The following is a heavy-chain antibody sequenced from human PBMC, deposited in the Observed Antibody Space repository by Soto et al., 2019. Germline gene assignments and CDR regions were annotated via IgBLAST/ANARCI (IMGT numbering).Heavy chain of an antibody. Sequence: QVQLVQSGAEVKKPGSSVKVSCKASGGTFSSYAISWVRQAPGQGLEWMGGIIPIFGTANYAQKFQGRVTITADESTSTAYRELSSLRSEDTAVYYCAREGGYYDSSGYAHWGQGTLVTVSS. D-gene: IGHD3-22*01. J-gene: IGHJ4*02. CDR1: GGTFSSYA. CDR3: AREGGYYDSSGYAH. CDR2: IIPIFGTA. V-gene: IGHV1-69*01.